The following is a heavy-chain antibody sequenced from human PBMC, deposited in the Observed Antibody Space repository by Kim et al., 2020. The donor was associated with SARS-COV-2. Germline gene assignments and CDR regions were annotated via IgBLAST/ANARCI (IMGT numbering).Heavy chain of an antibody. CDR3: ARHLSPGLRSSSSHFDY. CDR1: GGSISSYY. D-gene: IGHD6-13*01. J-gene: IGHJ4*02. V-gene: IGHV4-59*08. CDR2: IFFTGST. Sequence: SETLSLTCTVSGGSISSYYWSWIRQPPGKGLEWIGYIFFTGSTDYNPSLKSRVTISVDTSKNQFSLKLSSLTAADAAVYFCARHLSPGLRSSSSHFDYWGPGTLVTVSS.